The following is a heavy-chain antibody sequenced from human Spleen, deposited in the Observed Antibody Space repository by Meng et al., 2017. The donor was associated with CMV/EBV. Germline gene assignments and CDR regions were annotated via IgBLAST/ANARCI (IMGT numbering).Heavy chain of an antibody. D-gene: IGHD3-10*01. CDR2: ISYDGSNK. J-gene: IGHJ5*02. CDR3: TIGEPPPT. CDR1: GFTFSSYA. V-gene: IGHV3-30-3*01. Sequence: VQLWESGGGVVQPVRSLRLSCAASGFTFSSYAMHWVRQAPGKGLEWVAVISYDGSNKYYADSVKGRFTISRDNSKNTLYLQMNSLRAEDTAVYYCTIGEPPPTWGQGTLVTVSS.